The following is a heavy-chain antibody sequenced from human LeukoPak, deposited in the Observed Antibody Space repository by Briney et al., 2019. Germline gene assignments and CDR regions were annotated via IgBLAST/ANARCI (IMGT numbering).Heavy chain of an antibody. CDR2: INPNSGGT. CDR3: ARDKHSSWYLEADFDY. J-gene: IGHJ4*02. V-gene: IGHV1-2*02. D-gene: IGHD6-13*01. CDR1: GYTFTGYY. Sequence: GSSVKVSCKASGYTFTGYYMHWVRQAPGLGLEWMGWINPNSGGTNYAQKFQGRVTMTRDTSISTAYMELSRLRSDDTAVYYCARDKHSSWYLEADFDYWGQGTLVTVSS.